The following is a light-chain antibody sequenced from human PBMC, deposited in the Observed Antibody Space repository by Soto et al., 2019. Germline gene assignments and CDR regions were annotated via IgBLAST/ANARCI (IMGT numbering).Light chain of an antibody. CDR3: SSFTVTITVL. CDR2: EVS. Sequence: QSALTQPASVSGSPGQSITISCIGTNSDVGGYDFVSWYQQHPGKAPKLLIYEVSNWPSGVSNRFSGSKSGNTASLTISGLQAEDEADYYCSSFTVTITVLFGGGTKVTVL. CDR1: NSDVGGYDF. J-gene: IGLJ2*01. V-gene: IGLV2-14*01.